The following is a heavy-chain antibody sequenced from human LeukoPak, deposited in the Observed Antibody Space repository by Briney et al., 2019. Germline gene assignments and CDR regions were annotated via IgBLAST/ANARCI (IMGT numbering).Heavy chain of an antibody. Sequence: PGGSLRLSCATSGFAFSSYTMNWVRQAPGKGLEWVSSISSSIYRYYADSVKGRFTISRDNAKNSLYLQMNSLRAEDTAVYYCAELGITMIGGVWGKGTTVTISS. CDR3: AELGITMIGGV. CDR2: ISSSIYR. J-gene: IGHJ6*04. D-gene: IGHD3-10*02. V-gene: IGHV3-21*01. CDR1: GFAFSSYT.